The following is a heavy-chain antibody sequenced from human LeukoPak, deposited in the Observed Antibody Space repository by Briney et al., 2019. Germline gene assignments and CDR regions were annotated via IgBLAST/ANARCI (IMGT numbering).Heavy chain of an antibody. D-gene: IGHD1-20*01. J-gene: IGHJ4*02. CDR1: GFTFSSYS. Sequence: GGSLRLSCAASGFTFSSYSMNWVRQAPGKGLEWVSSISSSSSYIYYADSVKGRFTISRDNAKNSLYLQMNSLRAEDTAVYYCARAATYNWNDVNYWGQGTLVTVSS. CDR2: ISSSSSYI. CDR3: ARAATYNWNDVNY. V-gene: IGHV3-21*04.